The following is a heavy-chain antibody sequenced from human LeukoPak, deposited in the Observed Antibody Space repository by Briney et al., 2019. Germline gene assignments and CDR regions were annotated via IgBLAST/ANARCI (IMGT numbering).Heavy chain of an antibody. CDR2: ISAYNGNT. CDR3: ARDGIAVAGITFDY. V-gene: IGHV1-18*01. CDR1: GGTFSSYA. D-gene: IGHD6-19*01. Sequence: GSSVKVSCKASGGTFSSYAISWVRQAPGQGLEWMGWISAYNGNTNYAQKLQGRVTMTTDTSTSTACMELRSLRSDDTAVYYCARDGIAVAGITFDYWGQGTLVTVSS. J-gene: IGHJ4*02.